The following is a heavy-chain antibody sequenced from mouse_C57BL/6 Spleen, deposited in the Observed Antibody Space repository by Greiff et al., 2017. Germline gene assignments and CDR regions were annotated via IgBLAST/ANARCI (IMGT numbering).Heavy chain of an antibody. CDR3: AVTTVVAYYAMDY. CDR2: IHPTSGST. J-gene: IGHJ4*01. CDR1: GYTFTSYW. D-gene: IGHD1-1*01. Sequence: VQLQQPGAELVKPGASVKLSCKASGYTFTSYWMYWVKQRPGQGLEWIGMIHPTSGSTNYNEQFKGTATLSVDKSSSTAYMQLSSLTSEDAAVYYCAVTTVVAYYAMDYWGQGTSVTDSS. V-gene: IGHV1-64*01.